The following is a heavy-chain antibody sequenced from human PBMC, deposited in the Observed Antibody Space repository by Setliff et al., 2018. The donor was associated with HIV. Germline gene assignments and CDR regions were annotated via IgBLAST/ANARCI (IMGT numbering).Heavy chain of an antibody. CDR1: GGSINYYY. D-gene: IGHD4-17*01. J-gene: IGHJ4*02. V-gene: IGHV4-59*03. CDR3: AKGAGFYGDYTFDY. Sequence: SETLSLTCTVSGGSINYYYWNWIRQSPGRELEWIGYIYSTGSTNYNPSLQSRVSISMDASKNKFSLKVTSVTSADTAVYYCAKGAGFYGDYTFDYWGQGNLVTVSS. CDR2: IYSTGST.